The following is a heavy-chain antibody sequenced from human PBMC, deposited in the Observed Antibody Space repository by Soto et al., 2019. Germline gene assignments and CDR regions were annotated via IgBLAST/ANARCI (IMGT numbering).Heavy chain of an antibody. CDR2: INAGNGNT. Sequence: QVQLVQSGAEEKKPGASVKVSCKASGYTFTSYAMHWVRQAPGQRLEWMGWINAGNGNTKYSQKFQGRATITRETSASTAYMELSSLRSEDTAVYYCARAWVVVTAPDYWGQGTLVTVSS. CDR1: GYTFTSYA. V-gene: IGHV1-3*05. CDR3: ARAWVVVTAPDY. J-gene: IGHJ4*02. D-gene: IGHD2-21*02.